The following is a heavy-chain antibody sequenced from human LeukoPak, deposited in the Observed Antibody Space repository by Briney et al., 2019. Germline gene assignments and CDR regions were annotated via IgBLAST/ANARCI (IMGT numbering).Heavy chain of an antibody. V-gene: IGHV1-69*06. J-gene: IGHJ5*02. CDR3: ARGGVTMVRGPPTHFDP. D-gene: IGHD3-10*01. Sequence: SVKVSCKASGGSFRNYAISWVRQAPGEGLEWMGGIIPIFGTADYALKFQGRVTITADTSTSTVYMELRSLRSDDTAVYYCARGGVTMVRGPPTHFDPWGQGTLVTVSS. CDR1: GGSFRNYA. CDR2: IIPIFGTA.